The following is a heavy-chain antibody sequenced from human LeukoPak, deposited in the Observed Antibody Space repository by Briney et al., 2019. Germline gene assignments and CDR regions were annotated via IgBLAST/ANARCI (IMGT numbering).Heavy chain of an antibody. V-gene: IGHV3-7*01. Sequence: GGSLRLSCAASGFTFSSYWMSWVRQAPGKGLEWVANIKEDGSEKYYVDSVKGRFTISRDNAKNSLYLQMNSLRAEDTAVYYCASVPYDSSGHINQVRHYWGQGTLVTVSS. CDR3: ASVPYDSSGHINQVRHY. CDR1: GFTFSSYW. D-gene: IGHD3-22*01. CDR2: IKEDGSEK. J-gene: IGHJ4*02.